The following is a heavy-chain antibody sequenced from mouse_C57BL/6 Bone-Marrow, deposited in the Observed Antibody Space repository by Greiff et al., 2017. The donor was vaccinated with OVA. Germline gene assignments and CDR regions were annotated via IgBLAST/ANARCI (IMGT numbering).Heavy chain of an antibody. Sequence: VQGVESGAELARPGASVKLSCKASGYTFTSYGISWVKQRTGQGLEWIGEIYPRSGNTYYNEKFKGKATLTADKSSSTAYMELRSLTSEDSAVYFCARLTTVVATDYFDYWGQGTTLTVSS. D-gene: IGHD1-1*01. CDR2: IYPRSGNT. CDR3: ARLTTVVATDYFDY. V-gene: IGHV1-81*01. CDR1: GYTFTSYG. J-gene: IGHJ2*01.